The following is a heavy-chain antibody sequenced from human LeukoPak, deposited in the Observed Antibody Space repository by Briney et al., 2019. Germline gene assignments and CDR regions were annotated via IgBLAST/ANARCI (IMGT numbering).Heavy chain of an antibody. D-gene: IGHD3-22*01. J-gene: IGHJ4*02. Sequence: GGSLRLSCAASGFNFSSYWMSWVRQAPGKGLEWVANIKQDGSEKYYVDSVKGRFTISRDNAKNSLYLQMNSLRAEDTAVYYCARGRGGYYDSSGYPYSWGQGTLVTVSS. V-gene: IGHV3-7*01. CDR2: IKQDGSEK. CDR1: GFNFSSYW. CDR3: ARGRGGYYDSSGYPYS.